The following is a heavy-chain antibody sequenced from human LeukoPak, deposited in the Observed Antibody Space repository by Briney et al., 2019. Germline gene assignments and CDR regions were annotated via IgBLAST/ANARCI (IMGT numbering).Heavy chain of an antibody. CDR3: ARFTTVVTLIDY. V-gene: IGHV4-31*03. CDR2: IYYSGST. D-gene: IGHD4-23*01. CDR1: GGSISSGGYY. J-gene: IGHJ4*02. Sequence: PSQTLSLLCTVSGGSISSGGYYWSWIRQHPGKGLEWIGYIYYSGSTYYNPSLKSRVTISVDTSKNQFSLKLSSVTAADTAVYYCARFTTVVTLIDYWGQRLLVTVSS.